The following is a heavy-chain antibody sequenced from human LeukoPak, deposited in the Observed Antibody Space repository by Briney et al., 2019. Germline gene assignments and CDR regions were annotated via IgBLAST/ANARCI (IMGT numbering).Heavy chain of an antibody. Sequence: GRSLTLSCGASGFTLSSYAMHWVRQAPSKGLEWVAVISYDGSNKYYADSVKGRFTISRDNSKNTLYLQMNSLRAEDTAVYYCASDTNFEWGQGTLVTVSS. CDR1: GFTLSSYA. V-gene: IGHV3-30-3*01. CDR3: ASDTNFE. CDR2: ISYDGSNK. D-gene: IGHD1-1*01. J-gene: IGHJ4*02.